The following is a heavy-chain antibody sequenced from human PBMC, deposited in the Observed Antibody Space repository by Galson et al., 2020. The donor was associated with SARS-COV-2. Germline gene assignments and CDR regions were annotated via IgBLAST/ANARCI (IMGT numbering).Heavy chain of an antibody. D-gene: IGHD3-10*01. CDR2: VYYSAST. CDR1: GGSIRSSSNY. V-gene: IGHV4-39*01. Sequence: SESLSLTCTVSGGSIRSSSNYWDWLRQPPGKGLEWIGRVYYSASTYYTPSITSRITITVETSKNQFSLKLSSVTAADTAVYYCARHGAREWVGELLLRNWYFDVWGRGTLVTVSS. CDR3: ARHGAREWVGELLLRNWYFDV. J-gene: IGHJ2*01.